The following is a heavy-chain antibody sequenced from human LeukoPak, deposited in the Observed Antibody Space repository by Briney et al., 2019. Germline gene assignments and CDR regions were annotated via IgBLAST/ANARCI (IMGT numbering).Heavy chain of an antibody. V-gene: IGHV3-15*01. CDR2: IKSKTDGGTT. CDR1: GFTFSNAW. J-gene: IGHJ3*02. CDR3: TTDRWGAGSYGVSAFDI. D-gene: IGHD1-26*01. Sequence: PGGSLRLSCAASGFTFSNAWMSWVRQAPGKGLEWVGRIKSKTDGGTTDYAAPVKGRFTISRDDSKNTLYLQMSSLKTEDTAVYYCTTDRWGAGSYGVSAFDIWGQGTMVTVSS.